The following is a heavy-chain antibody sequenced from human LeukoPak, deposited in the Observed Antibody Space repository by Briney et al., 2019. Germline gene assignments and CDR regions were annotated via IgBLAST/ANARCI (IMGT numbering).Heavy chain of an antibody. Sequence: GGSLRLSCAASGFTFSSYGVHWVRQAPGKGLEWVAFIRYDGSNKYYADSVKGRFTISRDNSKNTLYLQMNSLRAEDTAVYYCAKDLRGQFTYYFDYWGQGTLVTVSS. CDR3: AKDLRGQFTYYFDY. D-gene: IGHD3-10*01. CDR2: IRYDGSNK. J-gene: IGHJ4*02. CDR1: GFTFSSYG. V-gene: IGHV3-30*02.